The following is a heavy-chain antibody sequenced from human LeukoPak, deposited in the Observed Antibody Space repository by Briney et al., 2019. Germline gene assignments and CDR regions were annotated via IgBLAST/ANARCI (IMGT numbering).Heavy chain of an antibody. CDR2: INPNSGGT. CDR3: ARFYSVAGTFDY. J-gene: IGHJ4*02. CDR1: GYTFINYD. Sequence: GASVKVSCKASGYTFINYDINWVRQAPGQGLEWMGWINPNSGGTNYAQKFQGWVTMTRDTSISTAYMELSRLRSDDTAVYYCARFYSVAGTFDYWGQGTLVTVSS. V-gene: IGHV1-2*04. D-gene: IGHD6-19*01.